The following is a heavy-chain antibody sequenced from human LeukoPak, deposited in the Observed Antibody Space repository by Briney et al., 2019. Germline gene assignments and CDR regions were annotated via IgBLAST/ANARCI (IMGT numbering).Heavy chain of an antibody. D-gene: IGHD3-22*01. J-gene: IGHJ4*02. CDR1: GFTFSSFP. V-gene: IGHV3-30*01. Sequence: GGSLRLSCAASGFTFSSFPMHWVRQAPGKGLEWVAVISYDGSDKYYADSVKGRFTVSRDNSKNTLYLQMNSLGVEDTAVYYCARDTYYYDRRFDYWGQGTLVTVSS. CDR3: ARDTYYYDRRFDY. CDR2: ISYDGSDK.